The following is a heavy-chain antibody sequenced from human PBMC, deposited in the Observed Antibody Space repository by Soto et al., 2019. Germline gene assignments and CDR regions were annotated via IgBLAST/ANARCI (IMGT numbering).Heavy chain of an antibody. CDR2: ISGSGGST. CDR3: ANSPPGIAAAGIMVS. CDR1: GFTFSSYA. D-gene: IGHD6-13*01. Sequence: EVQLLESGGGLVQPGGSLRLSCAASGFTFSSYAMRWVRQAPGKGLEWVSAISGSGGSTYYADSVKGRFTISRDNSKNTLYLQVNSLRAEDTAVYYCANSPPGIAAAGIMVSWGQGTLVTVSS. V-gene: IGHV3-23*01. J-gene: IGHJ4*02.